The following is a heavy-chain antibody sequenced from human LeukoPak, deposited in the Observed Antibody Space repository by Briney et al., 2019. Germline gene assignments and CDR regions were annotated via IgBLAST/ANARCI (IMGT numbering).Heavy chain of an antibody. CDR2: CSNSYTTT. Sequence: GGPLRLSCTASGFRLSVCNKHWVRRSPGEGLERISDCSNSYTTTHYTDSVKARLTISRENAENSLSLQVKSVRAEDSAVFYCTALTVATNFGYWGQGNLVTVSS. V-gene: IGHV3-48*03. CDR3: TALTVATNFGY. J-gene: IGHJ4*02. D-gene: IGHD1-26*01. CDR1: GFRLSVCN.